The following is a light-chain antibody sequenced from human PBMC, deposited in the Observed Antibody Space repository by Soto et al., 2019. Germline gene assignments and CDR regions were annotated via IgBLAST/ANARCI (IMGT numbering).Light chain of an antibody. CDR1: SSDVGGYNY. V-gene: IGLV2-14*01. J-gene: IGLJ2*01. CDR2: DVS. CDR3: SSYTSSSTRV. Sequence: QSALTQPASVSGSPGQSITISCTGTSSDVGGYNYVSWYQQHPGKAPKLKIYDVSNRPSGVSNRFSCSKSGNTASLTISGLQAEDEADYYCSSYTSSSTRVFGGGTKLTVL.